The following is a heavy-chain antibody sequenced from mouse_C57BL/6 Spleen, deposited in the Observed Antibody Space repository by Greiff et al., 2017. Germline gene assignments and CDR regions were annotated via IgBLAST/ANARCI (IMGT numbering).Heavy chain of an antibody. CDR3: ARRLYGYEGYFDY. D-gene: IGHD2-2*01. CDR2: IYPSDSET. J-gene: IGHJ2*01. CDR1: GYTFTSYW. V-gene: IGHV1-61*01. Sequence: QQSCKASGYTFTSYWMDWVKQRPGQGLEWIGKIYPSDSETHYNQKFKDKATLTVDKSSSTAYMQLSSLTSEDSAVYYCARRLYGYEGYFDYWGQGTTLTVSS.